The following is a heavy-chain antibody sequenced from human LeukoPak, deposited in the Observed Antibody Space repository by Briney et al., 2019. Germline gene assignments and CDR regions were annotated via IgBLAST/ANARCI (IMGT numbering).Heavy chain of an antibody. CDR1: GGSISSYY. D-gene: IGHD6-13*01. CDR2: IYYSGST. J-gene: IGHJ3*02. Sequence: TSETLSLTCTVSGGSISSYYWSCIRQPPGKGLEWIGYIYYSGSTNYNPSLKSRVTISVDTSKNQFSLKLSSVTAADTAVYYCARPIAAADTDAFDIWGQGTMVTVSS. V-gene: IGHV4-59*08. CDR3: ARPIAAADTDAFDI.